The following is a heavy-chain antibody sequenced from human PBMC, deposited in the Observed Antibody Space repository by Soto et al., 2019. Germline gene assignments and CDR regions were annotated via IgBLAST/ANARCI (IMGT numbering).Heavy chain of an antibody. CDR1: GGTFSSYA. J-gene: IGHJ5*02. V-gene: IGHV1-69*13. CDR2: IIPIFGTA. D-gene: IGHD3-22*01. Sequence: SVKVSCKASGGTFSSYAISWVRQAPGQGLEWMGGIIPIFGTANYAQKFQGRVTITADESTSTAYMELSSLRSEDTAVYYCAREPLYPYYYDSSGYSKWFDPWG. CDR3: AREPLYPYYYDSSGYSKWFDP.